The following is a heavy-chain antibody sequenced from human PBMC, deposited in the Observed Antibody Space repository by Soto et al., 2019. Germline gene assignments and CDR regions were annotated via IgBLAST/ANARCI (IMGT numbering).Heavy chain of an antibody. J-gene: IGHJ6*02. V-gene: IGHV1-2*04. Sequence: ASVKVSCKASGYTFIGYYIHWVRQAPGQRLEWMGWINPNSGGTNHAQRFQGWVTMTRDRSISTAYMELSGLKSDDTAVYYCARVGGGLASLGYYGMDVWGQGTTVTVSS. CDR3: ARVGGGLASLGYYGMDV. D-gene: IGHD3-10*01. CDR1: GYTFIGYY. CDR2: INPNSGGT.